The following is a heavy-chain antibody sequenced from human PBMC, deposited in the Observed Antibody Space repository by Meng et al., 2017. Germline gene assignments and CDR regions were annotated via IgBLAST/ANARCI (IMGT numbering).Heavy chain of an antibody. CDR2: IIPIFGTA. D-gene: IGHD5-18*01. Sequence: SVKVSCKASGGTFSSYAISWVRQAPGQGLEWMGGIIPIFGTANYAQKFQGRVTITTDESTSTAYVELNSLRSEDTAVYYCARDSGYSYGYGTFDYWGQGTLVTVSS. CDR3: ARDSGYSYGYGTFDY. V-gene: IGHV1-69*05. J-gene: IGHJ4*02. CDR1: GGTFSSYA.